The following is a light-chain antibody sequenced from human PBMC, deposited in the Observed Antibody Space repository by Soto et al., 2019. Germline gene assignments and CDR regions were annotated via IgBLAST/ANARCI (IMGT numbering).Light chain of an antibody. V-gene: IGKV1-9*01. CDR3: QQLNSYPRT. Sequence: DIQLTQSPSFLSASVGDRVTITCRASQGIGSYLAWYQQKPGKAPNFLIYGASTLQSGVPSRFSGSGSGTEFTLTISSLQPEDFATYYCQQLNSYPRTFGQGTKWIS. CDR1: QGIGSY. J-gene: IGKJ1*01. CDR2: GAS.